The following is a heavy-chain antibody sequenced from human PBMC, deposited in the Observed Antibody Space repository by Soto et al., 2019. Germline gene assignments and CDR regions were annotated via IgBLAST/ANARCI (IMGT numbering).Heavy chain of an antibody. D-gene: IGHD3-9*01. J-gene: IGHJ4*02. CDR1: GFTFSSYG. Sequence: GGSLSLSCAASGFTFSSYGMHWVRQAPGKGLEWVAVIWYDGSNKYYADSVKGRFTISRDNSKNTLYLQMNSLRAEDTAVYYCARDPNYDILTGLFDYWGQGTLVTVSS. CDR2: IWYDGSNK. V-gene: IGHV3-33*01. CDR3: ARDPNYDILTGLFDY.